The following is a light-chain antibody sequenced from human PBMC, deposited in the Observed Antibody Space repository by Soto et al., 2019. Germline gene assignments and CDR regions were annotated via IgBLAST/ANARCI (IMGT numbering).Light chain of an antibody. Sequence: DIQMTQSPSTLSASVGDRVTITCRASQTISTWLAWYQQKPGKAPKLLIYKASTLESGVPSSFSGSGSGTEFTLTISSLQADDFATYYCQQYNSYPLTFGGGTKVDIK. J-gene: IGKJ4*01. CDR3: QQYNSYPLT. CDR2: KAS. CDR1: QTISTW. V-gene: IGKV1-5*03.